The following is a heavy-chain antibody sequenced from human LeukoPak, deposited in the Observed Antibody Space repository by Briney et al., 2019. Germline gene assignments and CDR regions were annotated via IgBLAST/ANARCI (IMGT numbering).Heavy chain of an antibody. J-gene: IGHJ6*02. Sequence: SETLSLTCSVSGGSISSDDYCWNWIRQHPGKGLEWIGYIYYSGSTYYNPSLKSRVALSVDTSKNQFSLKLSSLTAADTAVYYCARGWNTMIVVVISSYYYGMDVWGQGTTVTVSS. D-gene: IGHD3-22*01. CDR3: ARGWNTMIVVVISSYYYGMDV. CDR2: IYYSGST. CDR1: GGSISSDDYC. V-gene: IGHV4-31*03.